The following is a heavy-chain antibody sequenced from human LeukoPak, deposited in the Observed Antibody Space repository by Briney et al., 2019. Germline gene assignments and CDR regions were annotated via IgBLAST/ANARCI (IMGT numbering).Heavy chain of an antibody. J-gene: IGHJ4*02. D-gene: IGHD6-13*01. Sequence: KTGGSLRLSCAASGFTFSSNSMNWVRQAPGKGLEWVSSVSSSSNYIYYADSVKGRFTISRDNSKNTLYLQMNSLRAEDTAVYYCAKRGPSIAAAGTREYFDYWGQGTLVTVSS. CDR1: GFTFSSNS. CDR3: AKRGPSIAAAGTREYFDY. CDR2: VSSSSNYI. V-gene: IGHV3-21*04.